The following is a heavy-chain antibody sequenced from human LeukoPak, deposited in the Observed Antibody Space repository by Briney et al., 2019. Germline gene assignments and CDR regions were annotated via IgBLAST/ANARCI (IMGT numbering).Heavy chain of an antibody. Sequence: ASVKVSCKVSGYTLTELSMHWVRQAPGKGLEWMGGFDPEDSETIYAQKFQGRVAMTEDTSTDTAYMELSSLRSEDTAVYYCATDGLSGLSTGTKSFDYWGQGTLVIVSS. CDR3: ATDGLSGLSTGTKSFDY. J-gene: IGHJ4*02. D-gene: IGHD1-7*01. V-gene: IGHV1-24*01. CDR1: GYTLTELS. CDR2: FDPEDSET.